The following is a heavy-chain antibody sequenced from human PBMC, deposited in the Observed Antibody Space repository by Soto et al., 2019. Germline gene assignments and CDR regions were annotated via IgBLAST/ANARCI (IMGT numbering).Heavy chain of an antibody. CDR2: IYYKGTT. CDR1: GASITTDNYF. V-gene: IGHV4-39*07. CDR3: ARGSNFVVVVAATNWFDP. Sequence: SETLSLTCTVSGASITTDNYFWGWIRQPPGKGLEWIGTIYYKGTTYYNPSLKSRVTISVDTSKNQFSLKLSSVTAADTAVYYCARGSNFVVVVAATNWFDPWGQGTLVTVSS. D-gene: IGHD2-15*01. J-gene: IGHJ5*02.